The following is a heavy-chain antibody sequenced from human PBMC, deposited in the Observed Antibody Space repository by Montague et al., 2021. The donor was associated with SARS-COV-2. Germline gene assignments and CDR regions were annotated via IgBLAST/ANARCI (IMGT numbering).Heavy chain of an antibody. CDR1: GGSISSGGYY. D-gene: IGHD2-2*01. CDR2: IYYSGXT. CDR3: ARATAGPAAIFMGFPRPIDAFDS. J-gene: IGHJ3*02. V-gene: IGHV4-31*03. Sequence: TLSLTCTVSGGSISSGGYYWSWIRQRPGKGLEWIGYIYYSGXTXYXXXXKXRVTISVDTSKNQFSLKLSSVTAADTAVYYCARATAGPAAIFMGFPRPIDAFDSWAKGQWSPSLQ.